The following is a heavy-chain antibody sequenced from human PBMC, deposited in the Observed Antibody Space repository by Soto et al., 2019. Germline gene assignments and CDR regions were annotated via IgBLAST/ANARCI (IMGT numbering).Heavy chain of an antibody. CDR3: TGEVASGY. D-gene: IGHD2-8*02. V-gene: IGHV3-30*03. J-gene: IGHJ4*02. CDR1: GFTFSSYG. Sequence: QVQLVESGGGVVQPGRSLRLSCAASGFTFSSYGMHWVRQAPGKGLEWVAVISKDGSVKYYADSVKGRFTISRDNSKNTLYLQMNSLGAEDTAAYYCTGEVASGYWGQXTLVXXXS. CDR2: ISKDGSVK.